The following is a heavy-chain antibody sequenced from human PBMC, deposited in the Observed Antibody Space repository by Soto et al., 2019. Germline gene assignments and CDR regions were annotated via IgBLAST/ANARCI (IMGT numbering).Heavy chain of an antibody. CDR2: ISGSGGST. CDR3: AKDRPSSSWWYWFDP. D-gene: IGHD6-13*01. Sequence: GGSLRLSCAASGFTFSSYAMSWVRQAPGKGLEWVSAISGSGGSTYYADSVKGRFTISRDNSKNTLYLQMNGLRAEDTAVYYCAKDRPSSSWWYWFDPWGQGTLVTVSS. J-gene: IGHJ5*02. V-gene: IGHV3-23*01. CDR1: GFTFSSYA.